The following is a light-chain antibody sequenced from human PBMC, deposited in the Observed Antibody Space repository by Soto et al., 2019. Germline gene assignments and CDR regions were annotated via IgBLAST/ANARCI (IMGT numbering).Light chain of an antibody. CDR1: QSLTNSY. V-gene: IGKV3-15*01. CDR3: QQYNNWPWT. J-gene: IGKJ1*01. CDR2: GAS. Sequence: DIVLTQSPDTLSLSPGNRATLSCRASQSLTNSYIAWYQVKPGQAPRLLIYGASSRVTGFPARFSGSGSGTDFTLTISSLQSDDFAVYYCQQYNNWPWTFGQGTKVDIK.